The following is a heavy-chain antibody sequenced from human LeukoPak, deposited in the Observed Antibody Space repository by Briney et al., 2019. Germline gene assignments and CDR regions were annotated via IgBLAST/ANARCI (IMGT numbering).Heavy chain of an antibody. CDR2: IKSKTDGGAT. CDR1: GFTLFTFNNAW. V-gene: IGHV3-15*01. Sequence: PGGSLRLSCTASGFTLFTFNNAWMSWVRQTPGKGLEWIGRIKSKTDGGATEYTAPVKGRFSISRDDSKNTVYLQMNSLKTEDTAVYYCTTDLSDHWGQGTLVTVSS. J-gene: IGHJ4*02. CDR3: TTDLSDH.